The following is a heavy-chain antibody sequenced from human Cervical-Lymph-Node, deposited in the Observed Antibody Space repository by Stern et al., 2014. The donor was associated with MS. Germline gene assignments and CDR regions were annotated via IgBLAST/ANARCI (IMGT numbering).Heavy chain of an antibody. J-gene: IGHJ4*02. Sequence: EQLVQSGAEVKKPGYSVKVSCKTSEDTFKNYAITWVRQAPGQGHEWMGAFIPIFGTGNYAQKFQGRLTITADEATSTVYMELSSLRSEDTAVYYCARDLYCNNTNCSSWGQGTLVTVSS. CDR2: FIPIFGTG. D-gene: IGHD2-2*01. V-gene: IGHV1-69*01. CDR3: ARDLYCNNTNCSS. CDR1: EDTFKNYA.